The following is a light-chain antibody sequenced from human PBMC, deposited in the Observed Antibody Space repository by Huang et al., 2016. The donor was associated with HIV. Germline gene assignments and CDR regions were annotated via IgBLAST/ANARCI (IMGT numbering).Light chain of an antibody. Sequence: EIVLTQSPGTLSLSPGERATLSCRASQSVTNNYLAWYQQNPGQAPRLVIYGASSRATGIPDRFSGSGAGTDFTLTISRLEPDDFVVYYCQQYGGSPRTFGQGTKLEIK. CDR1: QSVTNNY. CDR3: QQYGGSPRT. CDR2: GAS. V-gene: IGKV3-20*01. J-gene: IGKJ2*01.